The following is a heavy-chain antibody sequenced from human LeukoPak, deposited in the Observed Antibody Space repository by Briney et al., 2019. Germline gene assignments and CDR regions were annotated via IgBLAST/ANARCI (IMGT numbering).Heavy chain of an antibody. Sequence: SETLSLTCTVSGGSISSGGYYWSWIRQHPGKGLEWIGYIYYSGSTYYNPSLKSRVTISVDTSKNQFSLKLSSVTAADTAVYYCARDQGPSGYDLPAGYFDYWGQGTLVTVSS. CDR3: ARDQGPSGYDLPAGYFDY. CDR1: GGSISSGGYY. CDR2: IYYSGST. D-gene: IGHD5-12*01. J-gene: IGHJ4*02. V-gene: IGHV4-61*08.